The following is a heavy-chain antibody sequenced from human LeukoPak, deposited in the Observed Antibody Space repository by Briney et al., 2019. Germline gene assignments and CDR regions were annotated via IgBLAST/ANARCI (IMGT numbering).Heavy chain of an antibody. CDR1: GGSFSGYY. CDR2: INHSGST. J-gene: IGHJ4*02. CDR3: ARLPRAHGSYSSFYYFDY. Sequence: PSETLSLTCAVYGGSFSGYYWSWIRQPPGKGLEWIGEINHSGSTNYNPSLKSRVTISVDTSKNQFSLKLSSVTAADTAVYYCARLPRAHGSYSSFYYFDYWGQGTLVTVSS. V-gene: IGHV4-34*01. D-gene: IGHD1-26*01.